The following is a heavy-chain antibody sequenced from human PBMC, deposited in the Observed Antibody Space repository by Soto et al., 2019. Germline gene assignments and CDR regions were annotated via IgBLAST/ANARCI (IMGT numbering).Heavy chain of an antibody. CDR3: ARDDEGGSYCDLGY. D-gene: IGHD3-10*01. V-gene: IGHV3-30-3*01. Sequence: QVQLVESGGGVVQPGRSLRLSCAASGFTFSNYIMHWVRQAPGKGLEWVAIILQDGNNKYYADSVKGRFTISRDNSKNTLYLQMNSLRTEDTAIYYCARDDEGGSYCDLGYWGQGTLVTVSS. CDR1: GFTFSNYI. J-gene: IGHJ4*02. CDR2: ILQDGNNK.